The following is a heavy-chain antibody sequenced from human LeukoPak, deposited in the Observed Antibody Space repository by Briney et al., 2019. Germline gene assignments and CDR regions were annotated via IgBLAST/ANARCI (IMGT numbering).Heavy chain of an antibody. D-gene: IGHD3-22*01. CDR3: ARHRYYYDSSGYYYQP. J-gene: IGHJ5*02. CDR1: GASISSYY. V-gene: IGHV4-59*01. Sequence: SETLSLTCTVSGASISSYYWSWIRQPPGKGLEWIGYIYYSGSTNYNPSLKSRVTISVDTSKDQFSLRLSSVTAADTAVYYCARHRYYYDSSGYYYQPWGQGTLVTVSS. CDR2: IYYSGST.